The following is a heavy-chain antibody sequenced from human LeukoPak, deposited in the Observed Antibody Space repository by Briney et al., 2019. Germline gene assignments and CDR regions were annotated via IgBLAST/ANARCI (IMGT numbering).Heavy chain of an antibody. J-gene: IGHJ4*02. CDR3: TTRNNNFNSHY. CDR1: GFTFSNAW. V-gene: IGHV3-15*01. D-gene: IGHD4-11*01. CDR2: IKSRTDGGTT. Sequence: PGGSLRLSCAASGFTFSNAWMNWVRQAPGKGLECVGRIKSRTDGGTTEYAAPVKGRFTISRDDLENTLYLQMNSLTTEDTAVYFCTTRNNNFNSHYWGQGTLVTVS.